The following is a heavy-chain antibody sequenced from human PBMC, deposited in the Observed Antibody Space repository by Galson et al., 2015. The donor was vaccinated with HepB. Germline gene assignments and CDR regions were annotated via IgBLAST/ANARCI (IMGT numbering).Heavy chain of an antibody. J-gene: IGHJ4*02. CDR2: IYYSGST. V-gene: IGHV4-39*01. D-gene: IGHD4-23*01. CDR1: GGSISSSSYY. CDR3: ARVLTPGGNDQAGY. Sequence: ETLSLTCTVSGGSISSSSYYWGWIRQPPGKGLEWIGSIYYSGSTYYNPSLKSRVTISVDTSKNQFSLKLASVTAADTAVYYCARVLTPGGNDQAGYWGQGTLVTVSS.